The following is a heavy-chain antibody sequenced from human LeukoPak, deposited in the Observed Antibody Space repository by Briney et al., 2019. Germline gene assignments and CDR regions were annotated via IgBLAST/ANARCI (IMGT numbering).Heavy chain of an antibody. CDR1: GFTFSVYA. CDR3: TATPSLAVGGTRFDH. D-gene: IGHD6-19*01. CDR2: ITWNSGII. J-gene: IGHJ4*02. V-gene: IGHV3-9*01. Sequence: GGSLRLSCAASGFTFSVYAMHWVRQTPGKGLEWVSGITWNSGIIAYTDSVEGRFTISRDNTKNSLYLQMNSLRPEDTAFYYCTATPSLAVGGTRFDHWGQGTLVTVSS.